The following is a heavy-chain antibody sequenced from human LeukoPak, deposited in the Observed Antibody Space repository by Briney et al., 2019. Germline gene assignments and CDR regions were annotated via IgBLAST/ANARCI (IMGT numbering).Heavy chain of an antibody. CDR2: IYYSGST. CDR1: GYSISSSNW. Sequence: SETLSLTCAVSGYSISSSNWWGWIRQPPGKGLEWIGYIYYSGSTYYNPSLKSRVTISVDTSKNQFSLKLSSVTAADTAVYYCARVTSAVAGEWFDPWGQGTLVTVSS. J-gene: IGHJ5*02. D-gene: IGHD6-19*01. CDR3: ARVTSAVAGEWFDP. V-gene: IGHV4-28*03.